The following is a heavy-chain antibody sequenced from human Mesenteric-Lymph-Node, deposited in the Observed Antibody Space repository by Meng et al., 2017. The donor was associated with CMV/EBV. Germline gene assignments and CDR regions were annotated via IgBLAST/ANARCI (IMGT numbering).Heavy chain of an antibody. J-gene: IGHJ4*02. D-gene: IGHD3-10*01. CDR2: ISHSPTI. Sequence: LRSCNCCYLLRLPPGQGLGWVGMISHSPTIDYPPSLQSRLTISVNNSKNQFSLNLSSVTAADTAVFYCARSPLFWFVELYSPFDSWGQGTLVTISS. V-gene: IGHV4-4*02. CDR1: LRSCNC. CDR3: ARSPLFWFVELYSPFDS.